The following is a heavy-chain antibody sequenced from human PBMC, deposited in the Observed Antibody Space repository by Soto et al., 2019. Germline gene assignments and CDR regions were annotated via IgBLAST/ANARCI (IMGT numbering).Heavy chain of an antibody. D-gene: IGHD5-18*01. V-gene: IGHV3-30*18. Sequence: GGSLRLSCAASGFTFSSYGMHWVRQAPGKGLEWVAVISYDGSNKYYADSVKGRFTISRDNSKNTLYLQMNSLRAEDTAVYYCAKGAWIQLWVTGDLLSAASMDVWGQGTTVTVSS. CDR3: AKGAWIQLWVTGDLLSAASMDV. CDR2: ISYDGSNK. J-gene: IGHJ6*02. CDR1: GFTFSSYG.